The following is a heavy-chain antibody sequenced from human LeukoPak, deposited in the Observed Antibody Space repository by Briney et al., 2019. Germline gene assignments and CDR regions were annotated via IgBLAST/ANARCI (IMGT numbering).Heavy chain of an antibody. CDR3: ARDRIFGVASDYYMDV. Sequence: GASVKVSCKTSSYSFTYYGFSWVRQAPGQGLEWMGWIRPHNGDTHYAQKFQDRVTLTTDTSTSTVYLDLRSLRYDDTAVYFCARDRIFGVASDYYMDVWGKGTPVAVSS. CDR1: SYSFTYYG. D-gene: IGHD3-3*02. V-gene: IGHV1-18*01. CDR2: IRPHNGDT. J-gene: IGHJ6*03.